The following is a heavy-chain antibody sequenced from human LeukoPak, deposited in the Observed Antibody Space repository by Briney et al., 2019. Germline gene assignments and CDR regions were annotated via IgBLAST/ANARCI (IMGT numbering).Heavy chain of an antibody. D-gene: IGHD2-15*01. CDR1: GGSISSYY. CDR2: INHSGST. J-gene: IGHJ4*02. Sequence: SETLSLTCTVSGGSISSYYWSWIRQPPGKGLEWIGEINHSGSTNYNPSLKSRVTISVDTSKNQFSLKLSSVTAADTAVYYCARGSSSGEDIVVVVAALPYFDYWGQGTLVTVSS. CDR3: ARGSSSGEDIVVVVAALPYFDY. V-gene: IGHV4-34*01.